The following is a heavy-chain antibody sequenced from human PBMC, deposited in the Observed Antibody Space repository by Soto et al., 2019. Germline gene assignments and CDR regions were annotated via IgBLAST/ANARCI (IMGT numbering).Heavy chain of an antibody. CDR2: INHSGST. D-gene: IGHD6-6*01. J-gene: IGHJ6*03. V-gene: IGHV4-34*01. CDR1: GGSFSGYY. CDR3: ALRRYSSSYYYYYMDV. Sequence: SQTLSLTCAVYGGSFSGYYWSWIRQPPGKGLEWIGEINHSGSTNYNPSLKSRVTISVDTSKNQFSLKLSSVTAADTAVYYFALRRYSSSYYYYYMDVWGKGTTVTVSS.